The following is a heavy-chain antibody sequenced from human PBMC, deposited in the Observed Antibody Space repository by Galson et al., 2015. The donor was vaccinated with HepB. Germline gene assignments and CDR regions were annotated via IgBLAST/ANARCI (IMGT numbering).Heavy chain of an antibody. Sequence: CAISRDSVSSNYAVWNWIRQSPSRGLEWLGRTYYRSKWIYDYAGSVKSRITITPDTSKNLVSLQLHSVIPEDAAVYYCAYGVDVWGQGTTVTVSS. CDR2: TYYRSKWIY. J-gene: IGHJ6*02. V-gene: IGHV6-1*01. CDR3: AYGVDV. CDR1: RDSVSSNYAV.